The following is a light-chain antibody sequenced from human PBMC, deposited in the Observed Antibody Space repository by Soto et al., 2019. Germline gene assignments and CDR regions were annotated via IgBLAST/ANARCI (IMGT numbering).Light chain of an antibody. J-gene: IGKJ4*01. CDR2: AAS. CDR1: QGISSY. CDR3: QQVNSYPLT. V-gene: IGKV1-9*01. Sequence: DIQLTQSPSSLSASVGDRVTLSCRASQGISSYLAWYQQKPGKVPKLLIYAASTLQSGVPARFSGSGSGTDFTLTISSLQPEDFAIYYCQQVNSYPLTFGGGTKVDIK.